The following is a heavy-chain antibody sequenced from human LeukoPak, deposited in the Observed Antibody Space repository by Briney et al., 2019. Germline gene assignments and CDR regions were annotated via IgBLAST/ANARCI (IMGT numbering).Heavy chain of an antibody. CDR1: GFTFKNYW. D-gene: IGHD6-13*01. CDR2: INSDGTGT. V-gene: IGHV3-74*01. Sequence: PGGSLRLSCAASGFTFKNYWMFWVRQTPGKGLVWVSRINSDGTGTAYADSVQGRFTISRDNAKNSLYLQMNSLRAEDTAVYYCAKSIAAAGTGWFDPWGQGTLVTVSS. CDR3: AKSIAAAGTGWFDP. J-gene: IGHJ5*02.